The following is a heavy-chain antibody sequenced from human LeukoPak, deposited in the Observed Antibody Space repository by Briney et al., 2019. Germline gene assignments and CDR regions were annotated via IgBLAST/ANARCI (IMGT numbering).Heavy chain of an antibody. D-gene: IGHD6-19*01. CDR1: GGSISSYY. CDR2: LYYTGST. V-gene: IGHV4-59*08. Sequence: SETLPLTCTVSGGSISSYYWSWIRQPPGKGLEWIGYLYYTGSTNYNPSLKSRATISVDTSKNQFSLKLNSMTAADTAVYYCARRGSSGWYFDYWGQGTLVTVSS. J-gene: IGHJ4*02. CDR3: ARRGSSGWYFDY.